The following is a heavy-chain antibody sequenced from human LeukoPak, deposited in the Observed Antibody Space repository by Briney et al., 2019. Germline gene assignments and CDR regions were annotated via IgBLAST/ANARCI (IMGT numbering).Heavy chain of an antibody. CDR2: IKQDGSEK. J-gene: IGHJ4*02. CDR3: ARVAVGATDTFDY. V-gene: IGHV3-7*01. Sequence: GGSLRLSCAASGFTFSSYWMTWVRQAPGKGLEWVANIKQDGSEKYYVDSVKGRFTISRDNAKNSLYLQMNSLRAEDTAVYYCARVAVGATDTFDYWGQGTLVTVSS. D-gene: IGHD1-26*01. CDR1: GFTFSSYW.